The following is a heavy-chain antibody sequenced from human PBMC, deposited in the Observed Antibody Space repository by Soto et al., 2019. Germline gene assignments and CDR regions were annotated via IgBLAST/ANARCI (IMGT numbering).Heavy chain of an antibody. CDR3: AKIPHSSSWYFDGFDI. V-gene: IGHV3-23*01. Sequence: EVQLLESGGGLVQPGGSLRLSCAASGFTFSSYAMSWVRQAPGKGLEWVSAISGSGGSTYYADSVKGRFTISRDNSKNTLYLRMNSLRAEDTVGYYCAKIPHSSSWYFDGFDIWGQGTMVTVSS. CDR2: ISGSGGST. D-gene: IGHD6-13*01. J-gene: IGHJ3*02. CDR1: GFTFSSYA.